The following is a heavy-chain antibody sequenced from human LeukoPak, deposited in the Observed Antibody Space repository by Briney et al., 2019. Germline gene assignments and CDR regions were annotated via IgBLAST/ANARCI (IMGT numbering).Heavy chain of an antibody. CDR2: IKQDGSEK. V-gene: IGHV3-7*03. J-gene: IGHJ4*02. CDR1: GFTFGSYW. D-gene: IGHD3-22*01. Sequence: GGSLRLSCAASGFTFGSYWMSWVRQAPGKGLEWVANIKQDGSEKYYVDSVKGRFTISRDNAENSLSLQMNSLRAEDTAVYYCVSADGDSRSPLPFYYWGQGTLVTVSS. CDR3: VSADGDSRSPLPFYY.